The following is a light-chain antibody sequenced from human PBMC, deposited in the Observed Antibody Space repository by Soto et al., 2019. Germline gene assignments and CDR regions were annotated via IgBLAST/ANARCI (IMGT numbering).Light chain of an antibody. J-gene: IGKJ5*01. Sequence: VLTQSPATLSVSPGKRVTLSCRASQSVSSLLAWYQQKPGQAPRLLIYSTSTRATGIPARFSGSGSGTEFTLTISSLQSEDFAIYYCQQYHYWPYTFGQGTRLEI. CDR3: QQYHYWPYT. CDR2: STS. CDR1: QSVSSL. V-gene: IGKV3-15*01.